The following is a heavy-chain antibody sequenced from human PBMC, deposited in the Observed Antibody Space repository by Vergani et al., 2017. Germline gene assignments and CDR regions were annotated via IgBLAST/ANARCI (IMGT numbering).Heavy chain of an antibody. D-gene: IGHD2-2*01. CDR3: ARVGHPEDIVVVPAGVGYFDY. J-gene: IGHJ4*02. Sequence: QVQLVQSGAEVKKPGSSVKVSCKASGGTFSSYAISWVRQAPGQGLEWMGRIIPIFGTANYAQKFQGRVTITADESTSTAYMELSSLRSEDTAVYYCARVGHPEDIVVVPAGVGYFDYWGQGTLVTVSS. CDR2: IIPIFGTA. CDR1: GGTFSSYA. V-gene: IGHV1-69*18.